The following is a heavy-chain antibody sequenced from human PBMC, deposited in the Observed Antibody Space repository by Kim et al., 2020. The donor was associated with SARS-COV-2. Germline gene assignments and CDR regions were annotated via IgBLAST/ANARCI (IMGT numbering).Heavy chain of an antibody. CDR3: TRHRGPRYYYYMDV. V-gene: IGHV5-51*01. CDR2: IYPGDSDT. CDR1: GYSFTSYW. J-gene: IGHJ6*03. Sequence: GESLKISCKGSGYSFTSYWIGWVRHMPGKGLEWMGIIYPGDSDTVYSPSFQGQVTISADKSISTAYLQWGSLKASDTAIYYRTRHRGPRYYYYMDVWGQGTTVTVSS.